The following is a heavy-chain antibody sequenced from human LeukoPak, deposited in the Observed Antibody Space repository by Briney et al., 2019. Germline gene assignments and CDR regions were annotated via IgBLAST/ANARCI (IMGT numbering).Heavy chain of an antibody. CDR3: ARSPFTYYDILTGSHPYYFDY. Sequence: ASVKVSCKASGYTFTIYGISWVRQAPGQGLEWMGWISAYNGNTNYAQKLQGRVTMTTDTSTSTAYMELRSLRSDDTAVYYCARSPFTYYDILTGSHPYYFDYWGQGTLVTVSS. D-gene: IGHD3-9*01. CDR2: ISAYNGNT. CDR1: GYTFTIYG. J-gene: IGHJ4*02. V-gene: IGHV1-18*01.